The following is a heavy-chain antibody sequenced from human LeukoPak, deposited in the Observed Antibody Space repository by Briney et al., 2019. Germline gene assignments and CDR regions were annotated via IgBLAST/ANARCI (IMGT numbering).Heavy chain of an antibody. CDR1: GFTFSSYW. CDR3: VKGIYSSSSGALGY. J-gene: IGHJ4*02. V-gene: IGHV3-7*03. Sequence: GGSLRLSCAASGFTFSSYWMSWVRQAPGKGLEWVANMNQDGSEKYYVDSVKGRFTISRDNAKNSLYLQMNSLRAEDMALYYCVKGIYSSSSGALGYWGQGTLVTVSS. CDR2: MNQDGSEK. D-gene: IGHD6-6*01.